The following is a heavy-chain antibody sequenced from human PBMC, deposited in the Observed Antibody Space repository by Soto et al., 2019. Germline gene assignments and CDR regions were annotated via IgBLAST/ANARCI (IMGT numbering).Heavy chain of an antibody. CDR2: INHSGST. V-gene: IGHV4-34*01. J-gene: IGHJ6*03. Sequence: ASETLSLTCAVYGGSFSGYYWSWIRQHPGKGLEWIGYINHSGSTYYNPSLKSRVTISVDTSKNQFSLKLSSVTAADTAVYHCARDPGRYYYMDVWGKGTTVTVSS. CDR1: GGSFSGYY. CDR3: ARDPGRYYYMDV.